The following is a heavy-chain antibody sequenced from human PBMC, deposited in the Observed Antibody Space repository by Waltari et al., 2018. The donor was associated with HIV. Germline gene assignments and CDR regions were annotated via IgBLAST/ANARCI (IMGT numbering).Heavy chain of an antibody. V-gene: IGHV3-33*01. CDR2: IWYDGSNK. Sequence: QVQLVESGGGVVQPGRSLRLSCAASGFTFSSYGMHWVRQAPGKGLEWVAVIWYDGSNKYYADSVKGRFTISRDNSKNTLYLQMNSLRAEDTAVYYCARGKGYDSRSLDYWGQGTLVTVSS. D-gene: IGHD3-22*01. CDR3: ARGKGYDSRSLDY. J-gene: IGHJ4*02. CDR1: GFTFSSYG.